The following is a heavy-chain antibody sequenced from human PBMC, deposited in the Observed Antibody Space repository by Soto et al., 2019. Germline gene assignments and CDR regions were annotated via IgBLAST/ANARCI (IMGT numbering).Heavy chain of an antibody. CDR2: IHYNGNT. J-gene: IGHJ4*02. Sequence: SETLSLTCTVSGGSISSYYWSWIRQPPGKGLEWIGNIHYNGNTKYSPSLKSRVTMSVDTSKNHFSLKLISVTTADTAVYFCAREGNLGRWIQPLDSWGQGTLVTVS. V-gene: IGHV4-59*01. CDR1: GGSISSYY. D-gene: IGHD2-2*03. CDR3: AREGNLGRWIQPLDS.